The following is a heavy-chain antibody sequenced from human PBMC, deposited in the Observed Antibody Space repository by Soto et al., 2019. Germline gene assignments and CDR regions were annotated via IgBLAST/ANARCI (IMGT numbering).Heavy chain of an antibody. CDR1: GFTFINYW. CDR2: IDPSDSYT. V-gene: IGHV5-10-1*01. Sequence: GESLKISCQGFGFTFINYWVTWVRQMPGKGLEWMGNIDPSDSYTNYSPSFQGHVTISADKSTRTAYLQWDSLRASDTAIYYCATKEQKTTLAYYPLDVWGRGTAVTVSS. CDR3: ATKEQKTTLAYYPLDV. D-gene: IGHD1-1*01. J-gene: IGHJ6*02.